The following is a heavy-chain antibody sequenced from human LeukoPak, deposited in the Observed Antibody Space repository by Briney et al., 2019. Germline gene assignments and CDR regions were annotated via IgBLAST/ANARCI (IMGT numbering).Heavy chain of an antibody. V-gene: IGHV4-39*01. J-gene: IGHJ3*02. D-gene: IGHD1-14*01. CDR1: DDSISSSNYY. CDR2: IYYSGSA. Sequence: SETLSLTCTVSDDSISSSNYYWGWIRQPPGMGLEWIGSIYYSGSAYYHPSLKSRGTISIDTSKNQFSLKMSSVTAADTAVYYCARRGITTRAAFDIWGQGTMVIVSS. CDR3: ARRGITTRAAFDI.